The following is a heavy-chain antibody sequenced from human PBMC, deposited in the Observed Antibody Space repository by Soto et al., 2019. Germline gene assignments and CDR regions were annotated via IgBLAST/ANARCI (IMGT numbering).Heavy chain of an antibody. CDR3: ARGWGLSIFGVVKFNWFDP. Sequence: QVQLVQSGAEVKKPGASVKVSCKASGYTFTSYGISWVRQAPGQVLEWMGWISAYNGNTNYAQKLQGRVTMTTDTSTSTAYMELRSLRSDDTAVYYCARGWGLSIFGVVKFNWFDPWGQGTLVTVSS. V-gene: IGHV1-18*01. D-gene: IGHD3-3*01. CDR1: GYTFTSYG. J-gene: IGHJ5*02. CDR2: ISAYNGNT.